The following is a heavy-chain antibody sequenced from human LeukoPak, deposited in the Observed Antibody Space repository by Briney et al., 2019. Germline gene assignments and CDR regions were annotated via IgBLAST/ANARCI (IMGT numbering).Heavy chain of an antibody. CDR2: IYYSGST. D-gene: IGHD3-3*01. Sequence: SETLSLTCTVSGGSISSSSYYWGWIRQPPGKGLEWIGSIYYSGSTYYNPSLKSRVTISVDTSKNQFSLKLSSVTAADTAVYYCARGSTIFGVALNDYWGQGTLVTVSS. CDR3: ARGSTIFGVALNDY. V-gene: IGHV4-39*07. CDR1: GGSISSSSYY. J-gene: IGHJ4*02.